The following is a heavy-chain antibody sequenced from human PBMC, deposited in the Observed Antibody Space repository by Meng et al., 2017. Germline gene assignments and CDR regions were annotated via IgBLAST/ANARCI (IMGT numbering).Heavy chain of an antibody. CDR2: LYSGGSP. D-gene: IGHD3-10*01. CDR3: AGELPGGPNYWYFDL. V-gene: IGHV3-NL1*01. CDR1: GLPVGSYG. J-gene: IGHJ2*01. Sequence: GDSGGGVVHLVSVSRLSCAGSGLPVGSYGMDWFRQAPGKGLEWVSVLYSGGSPYYADSVKGRFTISRDNSKNTLYLQMNSLRAEDTAVYYCAGELPGGPNYWYFDLWGRGTLVTVSS.